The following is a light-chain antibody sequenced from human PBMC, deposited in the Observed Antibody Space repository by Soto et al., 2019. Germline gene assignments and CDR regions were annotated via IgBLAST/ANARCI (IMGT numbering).Light chain of an antibody. CDR1: QSILHY. J-gene: IGKJ3*01. CDR2: AAS. Sequence: DIQMTQFPSSLSASVGDGVTITCRASQSILHYLNWYQQKPGKAPKLLIYAASSLQSGVPSRFSGSGSGTDFTLPITSLQPEDFATYYCQHIYITLFTFGPGTKVDIK. V-gene: IGKV1-39*01. CDR3: QHIYITLFT.